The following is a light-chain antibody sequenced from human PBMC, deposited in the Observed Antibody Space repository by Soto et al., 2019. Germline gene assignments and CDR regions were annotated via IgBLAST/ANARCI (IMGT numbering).Light chain of an antibody. CDR2: GSS. CDR3: QQYGSSPAP. Sequence: IVVTQSPGTLSLSPGERTTLSCRASQSISRYLAWYQQKPGQGPRLLSYGSSSRATGTPDRFSGSGSGTDFTVTINRLEPEDFALYYCQQYGSSPAPFGQGTKVEIK. CDR1: QSISRY. J-gene: IGKJ1*01. V-gene: IGKV3-20*01.